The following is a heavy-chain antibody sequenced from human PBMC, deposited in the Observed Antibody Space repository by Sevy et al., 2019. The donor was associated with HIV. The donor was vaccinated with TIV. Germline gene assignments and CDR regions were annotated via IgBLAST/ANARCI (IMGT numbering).Heavy chain of an antibody. CDR1: GGSISSSSYY. J-gene: IGHJ5*02. CDR3: ASGIGYYYDSSGSHWFDP. Sequence: SETLSLTCTVSGGSISSSSYYWGWIRQPPGKGLEWIRSIYYSGSTYYNPSLKSRVTISVDTSKNQFSLKLSSVTAADTAVYYCASGIGYYYDSSGSHWFDPWGQGTLVTVSS. CDR2: IYYSGST. D-gene: IGHD3-22*01. V-gene: IGHV4-39*01.